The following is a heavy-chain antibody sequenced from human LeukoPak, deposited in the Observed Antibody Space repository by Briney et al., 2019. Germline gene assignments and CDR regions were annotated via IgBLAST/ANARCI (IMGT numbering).Heavy chain of an antibody. D-gene: IGHD2-2*01. CDR3: ARLVPAAGGFAY. Sequence: GGSLRLSCAASGFTLPSYWMHWVRQAPGKGLVWVSRINSDGSSTNYADFVKGRFTISRDNAKNTLYLQMNSLGAEDTAVYYCARLVPAAGGFAYWGQGTLVTVSS. CDR2: INSDGSST. V-gene: IGHV3-74*01. CDR1: GFTLPSYW. J-gene: IGHJ4*02.